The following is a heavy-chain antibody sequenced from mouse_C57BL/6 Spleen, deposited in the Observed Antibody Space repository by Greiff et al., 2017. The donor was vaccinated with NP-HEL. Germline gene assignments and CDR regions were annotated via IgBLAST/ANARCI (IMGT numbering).Heavy chain of an antibody. CDR2: IDPANGDT. CDR1: GFNIKDDY. Sequence: VQLQQSGAELVRPGASVKLSCTASGFNIKDDYMHWVKQRPEQGLEWIGWIDPANGDTEYAPKFQGKATITADTSSNTADLQLSSLTSEDTAVYYCTTGFAYWGQGTLVTVSA. V-gene: IGHV14-4*01. J-gene: IGHJ3*01. CDR3: TTGFAY.